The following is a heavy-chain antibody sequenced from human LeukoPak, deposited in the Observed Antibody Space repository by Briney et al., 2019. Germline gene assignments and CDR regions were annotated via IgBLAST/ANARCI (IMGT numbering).Heavy chain of an antibody. CDR3: ARDYYDLWSGPYWSGDV. Sequence: GGSLRLSCVASGFTFSNYNMNWVRQAPGKGLEWVSSISSSSSYIYYADSVKGRFTISRDNAKNSLYLQMNSLRAEDTAVYYCARDYYDLWSGPYWSGDVWGQGTTVTVSS. J-gene: IGHJ6*02. D-gene: IGHD3-3*01. CDR2: ISSSSSYI. CDR1: GFTFSNYN. V-gene: IGHV3-21*01.